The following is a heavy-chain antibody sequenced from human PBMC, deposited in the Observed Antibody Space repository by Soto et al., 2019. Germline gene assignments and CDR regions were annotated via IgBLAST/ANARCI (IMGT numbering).Heavy chain of an antibody. CDR1: GFTVSSNY. Sequence: GGSLRLSCAASGFTVSSNYMSWVRQAPGKGLEWVSVIYSGGSTYYADSVKGRFTISRDNSKNTLYLQMNSLRAEDTAVYYCARVIYYYGSGSYPPPWYFDLWGRGTLVTVSS. CDR2: IYSGGST. J-gene: IGHJ2*01. CDR3: ARVIYYYGSGSYPPPWYFDL. V-gene: IGHV3-66*01. D-gene: IGHD3-10*01.